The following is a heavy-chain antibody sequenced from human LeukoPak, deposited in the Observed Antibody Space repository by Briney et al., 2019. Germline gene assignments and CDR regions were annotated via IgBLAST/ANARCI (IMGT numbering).Heavy chain of an antibody. CDR2: XXXXGSST. CDR3: ARVSSYCSSTSCKEPLDY. Sequence: GGSLTLSCAASQFTFSNXWMYWVRQAPGXXXXXXXXXXXXGSSTNYADSVKGRXTISRDNAKNTLYLQMNGLRAEDTALYYCARVSSYCSSTSCKEPLDYWGQGTLVTVSS. J-gene: IGHJ4*02. CDR1: QFTFSNXW. V-gene: IGHV3-74*01. D-gene: IGHD2-2*01.